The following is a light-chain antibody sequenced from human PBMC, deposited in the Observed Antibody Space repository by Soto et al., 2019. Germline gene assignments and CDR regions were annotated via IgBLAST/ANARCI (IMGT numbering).Light chain of an antibody. Sequence: DIVMTQSPDSLAVSLGERATINCKSSQRVLHSSNNLYDLGWYQQKPGQPPKLLINWASTRESVVPDSFSGSGPGTDFTLTINSLQAEDVEVYFCNQHLSGRTFGQGTKVHIK. CDR3: NQHLSGRT. CDR2: WAS. J-gene: IGKJ1*01. CDR1: QRVLHSSNNLYD. V-gene: IGKV4-1*01.